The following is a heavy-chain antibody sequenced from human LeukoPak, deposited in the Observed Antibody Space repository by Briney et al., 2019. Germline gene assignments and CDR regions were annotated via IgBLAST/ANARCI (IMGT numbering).Heavy chain of an antibody. J-gene: IGHJ4*02. V-gene: IGHV4-39*01. D-gene: IGHD3-22*01. Sequence: SETLSLTCTASGSSISSSSYYWGRIRQPQGKGLEWIGSINYSGSTYYNPSLKSRVTISVDTSKNQFSLKLSSVTAADTAVYYWARYDSSGYYNEDLFDYWGQGTLVTVSS. CDR2: INYSGST. CDR1: GSSISSSSYY. CDR3: ARYDSSGYYNEDLFDY.